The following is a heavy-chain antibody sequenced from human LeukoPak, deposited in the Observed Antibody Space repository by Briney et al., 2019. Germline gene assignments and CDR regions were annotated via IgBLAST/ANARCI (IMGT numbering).Heavy chain of an antibody. Sequence: ASVKVSCKASGYTFTGYYMHWVRQAPGQGLEWMGWINPNSGGTNYAQKFQGRVTMTRDTSISTAYMELSRLGSDDTAVYYCLGSGWYIERLDAFDIWGQGTMVTVSS. V-gene: IGHV1-2*02. D-gene: IGHD6-19*01. CDR1: GYTFTGYY. CDR3: LGSGWYIERLDAFDI. J-gene: IGHJ3*02. CDR2: INPNSGGT.